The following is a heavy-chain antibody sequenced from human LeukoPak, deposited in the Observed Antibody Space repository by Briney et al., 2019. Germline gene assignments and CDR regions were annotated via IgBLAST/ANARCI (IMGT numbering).Heavy chain of an antibody. CDR3: ARWVLEMATILD. J-gene: IGHJ4*02. CDR2: ISYDGSNK. Sequence: GRSLRFSCAASGFTFSSYAMHWVRQAPGKGLEWVAVISYDGSNKYYADSVKGRFTISRDNSKNTLYLQMNSLRAEDTAVYYCARWVLEMATILDWGQGTLVTVSS. V-gene: IGHV3-30*04. D-gene: IGHD5-24*01. CDR1: GFTFSSYA.